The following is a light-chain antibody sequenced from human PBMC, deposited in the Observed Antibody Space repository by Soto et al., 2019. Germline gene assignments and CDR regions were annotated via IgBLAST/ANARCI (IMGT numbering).Light chain of an antibody. V-gene: IGKV1-5*03. J-gene: IGKJ1*01. CDR1: QTISSW. CDR2: KAS. CDR3: QHYNSYSEA. Sequence: IHTTPSPSTLSASLLNRVTISSRASQTISSWLAWYQQKPGKAPKLLIYKASTLKSGVPSRFSGSGSGTEFTLTISSLQPDDFATYYCQHYNSYSEAFGQGTKVDLK.